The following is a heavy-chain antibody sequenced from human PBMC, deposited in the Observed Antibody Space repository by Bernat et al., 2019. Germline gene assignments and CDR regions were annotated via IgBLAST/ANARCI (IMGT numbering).Heavy chain of an antibody. Sequence: KASGYTFTSYYMHWVRQAPGQGLEWMGIINPSGGSTSYAQKFQGRVTITRDTSTSTVYMELSSLRSEDTAVYYCAREAARGYCSSTSCYTDYYYYGMDVWGQGTTV. CDR1: GYTFTSYY. D-gene: IGHD2-2*02. CDR3: AREAARGYCSSTSCYTDYYYYGMDV. J-gene: IGHJ6*02. CDR2: INPSGGST. V-gene: IGHV1-46*01.